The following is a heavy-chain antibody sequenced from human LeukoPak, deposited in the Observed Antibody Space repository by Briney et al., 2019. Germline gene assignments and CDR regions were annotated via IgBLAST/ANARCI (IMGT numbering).Heavy chain of an antibody. CDR2: MNPNSGNT. V-gene: IGHV1-8*01. J-gene: IGHJ5*02. Sequence: ASVKVSCKASGYTFTSYDINWVRQATGQGLEWMGWMNPNSGNTGYAQKFQGRVTMTRNTSISTAYMELSSLGSEDTAVYYCARFGEYQLLYGYNWFDPWGQGTLVTVSS. D-gene: IGHD2-2*02. CDR3: ARFGEYQLLYGYNWFDP. CDR1: GYTFTSYD.